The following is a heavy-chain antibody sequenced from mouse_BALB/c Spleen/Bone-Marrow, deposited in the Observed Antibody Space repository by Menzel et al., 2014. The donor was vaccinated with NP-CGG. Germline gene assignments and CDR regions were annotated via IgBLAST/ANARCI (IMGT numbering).Heavy chain of an antibody. V-gene: IGHV2-5-1*01. J-gene: IGHJ4*01. CDR2: IWRGGST. CDR1: GFSLTSYG. D-gene: IGHD1-1*01. CDR3: AKNIGYYYGSSYYAMDY. Sequence: QVQLQQSGPSLVQPSQSLSITCTVSGFSLTSYGVHWVRQSPGKGLEWLGVIWRGGSTDYNAAFMSRLSITKDNSKSQVFLKMNSLQADDTAIYYCAKNIGYYYGSSYYAMDYWGRGTSVTVSS.